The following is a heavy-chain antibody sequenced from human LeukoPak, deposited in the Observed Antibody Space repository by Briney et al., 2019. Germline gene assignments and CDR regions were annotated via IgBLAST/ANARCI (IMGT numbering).Heavy chain of an antibody. CDR3: ARASYSYDINGWVPFDY. CDR1: GGSISSGSYY. Sequence: SETLSLTCTVSGGSISSGSYYWSWIRQPAGKGLEWIGRIYSSGSTNYNPSLKSRVTISGDTSKNQFSLRLSSVTAADTAVYYCARASYSYDINGWVPFDYWGQGTLVTVSS. J-gene: IGHJ4*02. V-gene: IGHV4-61*02. CDR2: IYSSGST. D-gene: IGHD3-22*01.